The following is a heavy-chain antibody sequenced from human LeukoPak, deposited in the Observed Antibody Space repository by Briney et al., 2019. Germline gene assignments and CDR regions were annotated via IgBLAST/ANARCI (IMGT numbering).Heavy chain of an antibody. V-gene: IGHV3-21*01. Sequence: GGSLRLSCAASGFTFSSYSMNWVRHAPGKGLEWVSSISSSSSYIYYADSVKGRFTISRDNAKNSLYLQMNSLRAEDTAVYYCAVVAGTADYYYYMDVWGKGTTVTVSS. J-gene: IGHJ6*03. CDR3: AVVAGTADYYYYMDV. D-gene: IGHD6-19*01. CDR1: GFTFSSYS. CDR2: ISSSSSYI.